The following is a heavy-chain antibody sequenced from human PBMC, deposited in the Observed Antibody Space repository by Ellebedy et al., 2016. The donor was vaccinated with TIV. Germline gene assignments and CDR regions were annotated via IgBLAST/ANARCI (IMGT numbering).Heavy chain of an antibody. CDR2: IKQDGGES. Sequence: GESLKISCAASGFTFSDYWMSWVRQAPGKGPEWVANIKQDGGESYYMDSVKGRFTISRDNAKSSLYLEVNSLRAEDTAIYYCARDKRVGATKFDYWGQGILVTVSS. D-gene: IGHD1-26*01. J-gene: IGHJ4*02. V-gene: IGHV3-7*01. CDR3: ARDKRVGATKFDY. CDR1: GFTFSDYW.